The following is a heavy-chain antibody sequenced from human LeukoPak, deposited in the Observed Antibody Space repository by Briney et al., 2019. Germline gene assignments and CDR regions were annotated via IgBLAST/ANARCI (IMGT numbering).Heavy chain of an antibody. J-gene: IGHJ6*02. D-gene: IGHD2-2*01. CDR3: ARVENAFYGMDI. CDR1: GFTFSSYE. Sequence: GGSLRLSCAASGFTFSSYEMNWVRQAPGKGLEWVSYISSSGSTIYYADSVKGRFTISRDNAKNSLYLQMNSLRAEDTAVYYCARVENAFYGMDIWGQGTTATVSS. CDR2: ISSSGSTI. V-gene: IGHV3-48*03.